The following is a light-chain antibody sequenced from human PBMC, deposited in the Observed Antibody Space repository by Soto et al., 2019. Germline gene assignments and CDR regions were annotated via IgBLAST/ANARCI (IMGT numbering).Light chain of an antibody. V-gene: IGKV4-1*01. CDR3: QQYYSTPLT. CDR1: QSVFYSSNDKNY. Sequence: DIEMTQSPDSLAVSLGERATINCKSSQSVFYSSNDKNYLAWYQQKPGQPPKLLISWASTRESGVPGRFSCSGSGTDFTLTISSLQAEDVAVYYCQQYYSTPLTFGGGTKVQIK. CDR2: WAS. J-gene: IGKJ4*01.